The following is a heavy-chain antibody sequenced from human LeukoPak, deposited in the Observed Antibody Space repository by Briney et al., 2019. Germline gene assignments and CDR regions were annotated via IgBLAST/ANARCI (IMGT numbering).Heavy chain of an antibody. J-gene: IGHJ4*02. CDR3: ARGPYYYDSSGYLQYFDY. D-gene: IGHD3-22*01. CDR2: IIPIFGTA. CDR1: GGTFSSYA. V-gene: IGHV1-69*13. Sequence: GASVKVSCKASGGTFSSYAISWVRQAPGQGLEWMGGIIPIFGTANYAQKFQGRVTITADESTNTAYMELSSLRSEDTAVYYCARGPYYYDSSGYLQYFDYWGQGTLVTVSS.